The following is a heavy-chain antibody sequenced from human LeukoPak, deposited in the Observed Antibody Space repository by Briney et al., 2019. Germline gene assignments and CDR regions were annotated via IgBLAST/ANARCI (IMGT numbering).Heavy chain of an antibody. CDR3: ARGVDSSSYFFDF. J-gene: IGHJ4*02. Sequence: PSETLSLTCTVSGGSVSSGSYYWSWIRQPPGKGLEWIGYIYYSGNTNYNPSLKSRVTISVDTSKNQFSLRLTSVTAADTAVYYCARGVDSSSYFFDFWGRGTLVTVSS. CDR2: IYYSGNT. V-gene: IGHV4-61*01. CDR1: GGSVSSGSYY. D-gene: IGHD6-13*01.